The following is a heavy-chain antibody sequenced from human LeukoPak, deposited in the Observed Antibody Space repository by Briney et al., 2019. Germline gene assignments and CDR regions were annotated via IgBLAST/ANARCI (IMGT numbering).Heavy chain of an antibody. CDR2: ISYDGSNK. D-gene: IGHD3-10*01. Sequence: GRSLRLSCAASGFTFSSYAMHWVRQAPGKGLEWVAVISYDGSNKYYADSVKGRFTISRDNSKNTLYLQMNSLRAEDTAVYYCARDHRIWFGEWENWGQGTLVTVSS. V-gene: IGHV3-30*04. J-gene: IGHJ4*02. CDR3: ARDHRIWFGEWEN. CDR1: GFTFSSYA.